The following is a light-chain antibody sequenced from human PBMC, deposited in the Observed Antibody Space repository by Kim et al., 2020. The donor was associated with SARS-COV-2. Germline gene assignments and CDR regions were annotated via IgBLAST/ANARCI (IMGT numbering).Light chain of an antibody. J-gene: IGLJ2*01. CDR2: SDN. CDR3: GAWDDSLNGPV. CDR1: RSSIGNKI. Sequence: GQRVTISCSGSRSSIGNKIINWYQQLPGTAPKLRVYSDNQRPSGVPDRFSGSKSGTSASLAISGLQSDDEADYFCGAWDDSLNGPVFGGGTQLTVL. V-gene: IGLV1-44*01.